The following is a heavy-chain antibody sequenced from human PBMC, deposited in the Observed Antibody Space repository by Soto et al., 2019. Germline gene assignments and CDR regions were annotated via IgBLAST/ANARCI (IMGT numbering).Heavy chain of an antibody. CDR3: ARDNYYDSCGHY. Sequence: XESLRLSCAASGFTFSNYCMSWVRQAPGKGLEWVANIKEDGGEKFYVDSVRGRFTISRDNAKNSVYLQMNSLRAEDTAVYYCARDNYYDSCGHYWGQGTLVTVLL. CDR2: IKEDGGEK. CDR1: GFTFSNYC. J-gene: IGHJ4*02. D-gene: IGHD3-22*01. V-gene: IGHV3-7*01.